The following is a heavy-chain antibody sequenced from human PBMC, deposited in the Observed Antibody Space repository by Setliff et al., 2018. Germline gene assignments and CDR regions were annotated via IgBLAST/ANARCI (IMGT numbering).Heavy chain of an antibody. CDR3: ARDLNRWFGEFAFGI. V-gene: IGHV1-18*01. CDR2: INNYNFNT. D-gene: IGHD3-10*01. Sequence: VGSVNVSCKSSGFTFTDYGITWVRQVPGQGLEWMGWINNYNFNTQYAQKFQGRVTVTTDTSTTTAYMELNSLRSDDTAVYYCARDLNRWFGEFAFGIWGQGTMV. J-gene: IGHJ3*02. CDR1: GFTFTDYG.